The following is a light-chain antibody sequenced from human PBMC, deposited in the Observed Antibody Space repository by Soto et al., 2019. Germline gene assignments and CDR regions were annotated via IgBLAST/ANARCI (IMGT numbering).Light chain of an antibody. CDR3: WSYAGGYNPVV. CDR1: SSDVGGYNY. J-gene: IGLJ2*01. V-gene: IGLV2-11*01. CDR2: GVS. Sequence: QSALTQPRSVSGSPGQSVTISCTGTSSDVGGYNYVSWYQQHPGKAPKLMIYGVSERPSGVPDRFSGSKSGNTASLTISGLQAEYEADYYCWSYAGGYNPVVFGGGTKVTVL.